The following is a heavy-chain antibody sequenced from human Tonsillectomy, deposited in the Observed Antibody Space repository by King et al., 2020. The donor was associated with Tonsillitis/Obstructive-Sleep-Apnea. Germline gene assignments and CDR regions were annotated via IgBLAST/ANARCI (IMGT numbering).Heavy chain of an antibody. V-gene: IGHV3-48*03. Sequence: VQLVESGGGLVQPGGSLRLSCAASGFTFSSYEMNWVRQAPGKGLEWVSYISSSGSSIYYADSVKGRFTISRDNAKNSLYLQMNSLRAEDTAIYYCARDPRVLVTMKGRNDYGGQGPLVPVSS. CDR2: ISSSGSSI. CDR1: GFTFSSYE. CDR3: ARDPRVLVTMKGRNDY. J-gene: IGHJ4*02. D-gene: IGHD3-3*01.